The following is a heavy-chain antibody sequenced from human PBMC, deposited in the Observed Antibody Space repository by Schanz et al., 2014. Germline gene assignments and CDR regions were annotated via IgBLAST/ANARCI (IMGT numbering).Heavy chain of an antibody. CDR2: INPNSDGP. Sequence: QVQLVQSGAEVKKPGASVKVSCKSSGYTFTDYHIHWVRQAPGQGLEYMGRINPNSDGPNFAQKLQGRGTMTRDTSISTVYMELSRLRSDDTAVYYWTREGTVIRGLSGWFDPWGQGTLVTVSS. D-gene: IGHD3-10*01. CDR3: TREGTVIRGLSGWFDP. J-gene: IGHJ5*02. V-gene: IGHV1-2*06. CDR1: GYTFTDYH.